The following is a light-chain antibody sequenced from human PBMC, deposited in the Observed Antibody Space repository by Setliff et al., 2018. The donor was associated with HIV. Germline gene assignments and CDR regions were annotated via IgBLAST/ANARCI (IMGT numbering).Light chain of an antibody. CDR1: SSDIGGYNY. J-gene: IGLJ1*01. CDR3: SSYAGSYTYV. Sequence: QSALTQPRSVSGSPGQSVTISCTGTSSDIGGYNYVSWYQQHPGKATKLIIYDVTKRPSGVPDRFSGSKSGNTASLTISGLQAEDEADYYCSSYAGSYTYVFGSGTKVTVL. CDR2: DVT. V-gene: IGLV2-11*01.